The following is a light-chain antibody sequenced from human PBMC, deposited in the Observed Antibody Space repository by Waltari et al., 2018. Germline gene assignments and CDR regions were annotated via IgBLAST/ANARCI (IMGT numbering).Light chain of an antibody. CDR2: EVT. J-gene: IGLJ3*02. CDR3: CSYVGTDSWV. Sequence: QSALPQPASTSGSPGHSVTISCTGTSDAAGGYNLVSWYQQHPGKAPKLIIFEVTKRPSGVSNRFSGSRSGNTASLTLSGLQPEDEAAYYCCSYVGTDSWVFGGGTKVTVL. V-gene: IGLV2-23*02. CDR1: SDAAGGYNL.